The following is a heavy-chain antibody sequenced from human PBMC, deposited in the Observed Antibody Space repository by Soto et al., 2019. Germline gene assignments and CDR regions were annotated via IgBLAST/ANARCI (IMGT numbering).Heavy chain of an antibody. J-gene: IGHJ4*02. CDR2: INPNSGGT. V-gene: IGHV1-2*04. D-gene: IGHD3-3*01. CDR1: GYTFTGYY. CDR3: ARVEVDTIFGVVSPHFDY. Sequence: ASVKVSCKASGYTFTGYYMHWVRQAPGQGLEWMGWINPNSGGTNYAQKFQGWVTMTRDTSISTAYMELSRLRSDDTAVYYCARVEVDTIFGVVSPHFDYWGQGTLVTVSS.